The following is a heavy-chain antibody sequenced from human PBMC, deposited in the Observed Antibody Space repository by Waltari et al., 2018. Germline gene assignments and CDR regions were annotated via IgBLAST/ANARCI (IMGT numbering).Heavy chain of an antibody. Sequence: QVQLVKSGAEVKRPGSSVPVSCKSSGGTFDQYAISWVRQAPGQGLEWVGGVIPILGGGNYAQKFRGRVTITADESTDTAYMELSSLRSEDTAIYYCAKDHAAMKYSSTFDYWGQGTLVIVSS. CDR1: GGTFDQYA. CDR3: AKDHAAMKYSSTFDY. CDR2: VIPILGGG. D-gene: IGHD6-13*01. J-gene: IGHJ4*02. V-gene: IGHV1-69*11.